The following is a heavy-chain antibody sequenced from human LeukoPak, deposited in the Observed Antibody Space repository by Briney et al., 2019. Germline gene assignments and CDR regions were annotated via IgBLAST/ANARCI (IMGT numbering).Heavy chain of an antibody. CDR3: AREIPGGAVTLDY. V-gene: IGHV3-7*01. J-gene: IGHJ4*02. CDR1: GFTFSSYW. CDR2: IKEDGSEK. D-gene: IGHD1-26*01. Sequence: GGSLRLSCAASGFTFSSYWMSWVRQAPGKGLEWVANIKEDGSEKYHVDSVKGRFTISRDNAKNSLYLQMNSLRAEDSAVYYCAREIPGGAVTLDYWGQGTLVTVSS.